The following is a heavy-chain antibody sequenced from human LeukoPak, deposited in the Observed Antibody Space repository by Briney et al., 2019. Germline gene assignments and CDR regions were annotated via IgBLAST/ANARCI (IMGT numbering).Heavy chain of an antibody. Sequence: PGGSLRLSCAASAFTFSNYTMHWVRQAPGKGLEWVAVISYDGSNKYYADSVKGRFTISRDNSKNTLYLQMNSLRGEDTAVYYCARIPRTWLRFLYFDYWGQGTLVTVSS. V-gene: IGHV3-30-3*01. J-gene: IGHJ4*02. CDR2: ISYDGSNK. CDR1: AFTFSNYT. D-gene: IGHD5-12*01. CDR3: ARIPRTWLRFLYFDY.